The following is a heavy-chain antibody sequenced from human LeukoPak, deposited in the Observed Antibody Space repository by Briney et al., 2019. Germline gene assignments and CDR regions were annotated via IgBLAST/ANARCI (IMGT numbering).Heavy chain of an antibody. J-gene: IGHJ5*01. D-gene: IGHD2-21*02. V-gene: IGHV3-74*01. CDR3: ARELPREVTLDS. CDR1: EFDFFSYG. Sequence: PGGSLRLSCVASEFDFFSYGMQWVRQAPGKGLVWVSRTFTDGSTTSYADSVKGRFTISRDNAKNTLYLEMKSLRVEDTAVYYCARELPREVTLDSWGQGTLVTVSP. CDR2: TFTDGSTT.